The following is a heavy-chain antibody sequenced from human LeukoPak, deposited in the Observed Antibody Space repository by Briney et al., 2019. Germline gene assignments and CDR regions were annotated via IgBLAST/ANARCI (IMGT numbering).Heavy chain of an antibody. J-gene: IGHJ5*02. CDR3: SRVYSSSHNAIGFDP. D-gene: IGHD6-13*01. CDR2: TYYRSKWYN. CDR1: GDSVSSNSAA. V-gene: IGHV6-1*01. Sequence: SQTLSLTCAISGDSVSSNSAAWNWIRQSPSRGLEWLGRTYYRSKWYNDYALSVKSRITINPDTSKNQFSLQLNSVTPEDTAVYYCSRVYSSSHNAIGFDPWGQGTVVTVSS.